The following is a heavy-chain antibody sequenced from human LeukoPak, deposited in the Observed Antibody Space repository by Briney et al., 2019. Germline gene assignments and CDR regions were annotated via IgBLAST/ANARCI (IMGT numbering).Heavy chain of an antibody. V-gene: IGHV3-21*01. CDR1: GFTFRSYE. CDR3: ASYDILTGYADY. CDR2: ISSSSSYI. J-gene: IGHJ4*02. Sequence: PGGSLRLSCAASGFTFRSYEMNWVRQAPGKGLEWVSSISSSSSYIYYADSVKGRFTISRDNAKNSLYLQMNSLRAEDTAVYYCASYDILTGYADYWGQGTLVTVSS. D-gene: IGHD3-9*01.